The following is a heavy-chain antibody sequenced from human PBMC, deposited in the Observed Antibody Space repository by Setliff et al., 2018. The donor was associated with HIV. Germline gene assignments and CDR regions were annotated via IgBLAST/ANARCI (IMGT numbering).Heavy chain of an antibody. CDR3: AKFYCPHGVCYGFDI. J-gene: IGHJ3*02. CDR2: FYTSGST. CDR1: GGSFTTYY. V-gene: IGHV4-4*09. Sequence: SETLSLTCTVSGGSFTTYYWSWLRQPPGKELEWIGYFYTSGSTNYNPSLKSRLTITIDTSRNQFSLKLTSVTAADTAVYYCAKFYCPHGVCYGFDIWGQGTMVTVSS. D-gene: IGHD2-8*01.